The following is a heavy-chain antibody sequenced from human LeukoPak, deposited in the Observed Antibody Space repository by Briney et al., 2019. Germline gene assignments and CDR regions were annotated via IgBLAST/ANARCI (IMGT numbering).Heavy chain of an antibody. CDR3: ARGIYPYYFDY. V-gene: IGHV1-46*01. CDR2: VNPRGAGT. CDR1: GYTFIDYY. Sequence: ASVKVSCKASGYTFIDYYIHWVRQAPGQGLEWMGLVNPRGAGTTYAQKFQGRVTMTRDTSTSTLYMDLSSLRSDDTAVYYCARGIYPYYFDYWGQGTLVTVSS. J-gene: IGHJ4*02. D-gene: IGHD2/OR15-2a*01.